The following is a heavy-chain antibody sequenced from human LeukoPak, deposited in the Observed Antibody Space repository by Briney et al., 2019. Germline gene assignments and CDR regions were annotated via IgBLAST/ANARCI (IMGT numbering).Heavy chain of an antibody. D-gene: IGHD2-15*01. CDR1: GXTFSSYG. CDR3: AKDRGYCSGGSCYYFDY. J-gene: IGHJ4*02. Sequence: AGGSLRLSCAASGXTFSSYGMHWVRQAPGKGLEWVAVISYDGGNKYYADSVKGRFTISRDNSKNTLYLQMNSLRAEDTAVYYCAKDRGYCSGGSCYYFDYWGQGTLVTVSS. V-gene: IGHV3-30*18. CDR2: ISYDGGNK.